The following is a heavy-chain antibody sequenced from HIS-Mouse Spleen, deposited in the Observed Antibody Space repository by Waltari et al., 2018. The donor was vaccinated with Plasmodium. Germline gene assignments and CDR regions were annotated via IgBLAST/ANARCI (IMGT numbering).Heavy chain of an antibody. J-gene: IGHJ4*02. CDR3: ARGPGDIVATTFDY. V-gene: IGHV4-34*01. CDR1: GGSFSGYS. D-gene: IGHD5-12*01. CDR2: INHSGST. Sequence: QVQLQQWGAGLLKPSETLSLTCAVYGGSFSGYSWSWIRRPPGKGLEWIGEINHSGSTNYNPSLKSRVTISVDTSKNQFSLKLSSVTAADTAVYYCARGPGDIVATTFDYWGQGTLVTVSS.